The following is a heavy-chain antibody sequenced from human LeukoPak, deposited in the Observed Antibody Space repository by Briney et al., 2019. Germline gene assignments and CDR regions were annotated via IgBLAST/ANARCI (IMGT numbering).Heavy chain of an antibody. J-gene: IGHJ4*02. CDR3: AREVFGDGPRARTDY. Sequence: SVKVSCKASGGTFSSYAISWVRQAPGQGLAWMGGIIPIFGTANYAQKFQGRVTITADESTSTAYMELSSLRSEDTAVYYCAREVFGDGPRARTDYWGQGTLVTVSS. CDR1: GGTFSSYA. CDR2: IIPIFGTA. D-gene: IGHD5-24*01. V-gene: IGHV1-69*13.